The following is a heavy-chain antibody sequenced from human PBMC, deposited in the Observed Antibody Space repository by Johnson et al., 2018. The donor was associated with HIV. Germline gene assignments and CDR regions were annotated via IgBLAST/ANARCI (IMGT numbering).Heavy chain of an antibody. CDR2: IKQDGSEK. J-gene: IGHJ3*02. V-gene: IGHV3-7*05. D-gene: IGHD3-10*01. CDR1: EFTFSSYW. CDR3: ATEYGSGSYYTYAFDI. Sequence: VQLVESGGGVVQPGKSLRIYCAVSEFTFSSYWMSWVRQAPGKGLEWVANIKQDGSEKYYVDSVKGRFTISRDNAKNSLYLQMNSLRAEDTAVYYCATEYGSGSYYTYAFDIWGQGTMVTVSS.